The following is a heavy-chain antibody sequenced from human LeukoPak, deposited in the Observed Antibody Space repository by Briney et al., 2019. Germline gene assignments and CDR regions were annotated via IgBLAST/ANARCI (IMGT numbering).Heavy chain of an antibody. CDR2: IWYDGSNK. V-gene: IGHV3-33*01. D-gene: IGHD3-22*01. Sequence: GGSLRLSCAASGFTFSSYGMHWVRQAPGKGLEWVAVIWYDGSNKYYADSVKGRFTISRVNSKNTLYLQMNSLRAEDTAVYYCARGRYDSSGYLDYWGQGTLVTVSS. CDR3: ARGRYDSSGYLDY. CDR1: GFTFSSYG. J-gene: IGHJ4*02.